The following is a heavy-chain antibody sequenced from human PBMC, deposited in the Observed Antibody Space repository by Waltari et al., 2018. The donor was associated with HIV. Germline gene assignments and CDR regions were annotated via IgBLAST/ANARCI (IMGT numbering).Heavy chain of an antibody. CDR3: ARFFPTATTTGWYLDL. V-gene: IGHV1-18*01. D-gene: IGHD4-17*01. CDR1: GYTFTNFG. Sequence: QVHLVQSGAELKKTGASVKLSCKDSGYTFTNFGINWVRQAPGQGLEWMGWFNSYNGDTKYAQKFQDRVTMTTDTSTSTAYMELRSLRSDDTAVYYCARFFPTATTTGWYLDLWGPGTLVTMSS. CDR2: FNSYNGDT. J-gene: IGHJ2*01.